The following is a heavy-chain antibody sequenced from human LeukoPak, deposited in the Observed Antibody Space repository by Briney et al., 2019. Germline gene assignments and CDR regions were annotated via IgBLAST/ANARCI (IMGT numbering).Heavy chain of an antibody. Sequence: GGSLRLSCAVSGFTLSNYAMSWVRQAPGKGLEWVSGISSSGGSTYYPDSVRGRFTISRDNSKNTLFLLMNSLRAEDTAVYYCAKDVMITFGPVMAPPFDYWGQGTLVTVSS. V-gene: IGHV3-23*01. CDR3: AKDVMITFGPVMAPPFDY. CDR1: GFTLSNYA. D-gene: IGHD3-16*01. CDR2: ISSSGGST. J-gene: IGHJ4*02.